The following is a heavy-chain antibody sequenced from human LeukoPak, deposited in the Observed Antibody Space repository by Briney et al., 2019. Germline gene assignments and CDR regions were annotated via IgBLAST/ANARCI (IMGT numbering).Heavy chain of an antibody. J-gene: IGHJ6*02. D-gene: IGHD2-15*01. CDR1: GFTFSSYW. CDR2: IKQDGSEK. V-gene: IGHV3-7*03. CDR3: AKDREVVVAGGYYYYYGMDV. Sequence: PGGSLRLSCAASGFTFSSYWMSWVRQAPGKGLEWVANIKQDGSEKYYVDSVKGRFTISRDNSKNTLYLQMNSLRAEDTAVYYCAKDREVVVAGGYYYYYGMDVWGQGTTVTVSS.